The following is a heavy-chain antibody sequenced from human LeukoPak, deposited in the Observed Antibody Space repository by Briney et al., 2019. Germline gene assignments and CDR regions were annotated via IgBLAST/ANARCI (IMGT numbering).Heavy chain of an antibody. CDR1: GFTFSGYA. CDR3: ARGADCGATSCYPFFDY. Sequence: GGSLRLSCSASGFTFSGYAMHWVRQAPGKGLECVSGISDSGGYTYYADSVKGRFTISRDNSKNTLFLQMNSLRAEDTAIYYCARGADCGATSCYPFFDYWGQEALVTVSS. CDR2: ISDSGGYT. V-gene: IGHV3-23*01. D-gene: IGHD2-2*01. J-gene: IGHJ4*02.